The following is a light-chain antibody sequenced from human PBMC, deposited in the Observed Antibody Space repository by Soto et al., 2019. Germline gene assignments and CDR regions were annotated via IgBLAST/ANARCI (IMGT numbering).Light chain of an antibody. J-gene: IGLJ1*01. CDR3: SPYTSSSTLLYV. CDR2: EVS. CDR1: SSDVGGYNY. V-gene: IGLV2-14*01. Sequence: QSALTQPASVSGSPGQSITISCTGTSSDVGGYNYVSWYQQHPGKAPKLMIYEVSNRPSGASNRFSGSKSGNTASLTISGLQAEDEAHYYCSPYTSSSTLLYVFGTGTKLIVL.